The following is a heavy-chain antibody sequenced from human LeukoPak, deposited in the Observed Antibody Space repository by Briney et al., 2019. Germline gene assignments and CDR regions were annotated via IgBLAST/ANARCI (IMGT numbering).Heavy chain of an antibody. J-gene: IGHJ4*02. D-gene: IGHD6-19*01. CDR3: ARFKRAGGWSYFDY. V-gene: IGHV4-59*01. Sequence: SETLSLTCTVSGGSISSYYWSWIRQSPGKGLEWIGNIHYSGSTNQNPSLKSRVTISVDTSKNQFSLKLSSVTAADTAVYYCARFKRAGGWSYFDYWGQGTLVTVPS. CDR2: IHYSGST. CDR1: GGSISSYY.